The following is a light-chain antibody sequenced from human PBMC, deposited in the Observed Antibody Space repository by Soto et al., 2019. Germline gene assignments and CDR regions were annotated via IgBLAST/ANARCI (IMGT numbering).Light chain of an antibody. CDR2: EVT. J-gene: IGLJ2*01. CDR3: CSYASSSTFV. Sequence: QSALTQPASVSGSPGQSITISCTGTSSDVGGYNLVSWYQQHPGKAPKVLIYEVTKRPSGVSNRFSGSKSGNTASLTISGLQAEDEAHYYCCSYASSSTFVFGGGTKLTVL. CDR1: SSDVGGYNL. V-gene: IGLV2-23*02.